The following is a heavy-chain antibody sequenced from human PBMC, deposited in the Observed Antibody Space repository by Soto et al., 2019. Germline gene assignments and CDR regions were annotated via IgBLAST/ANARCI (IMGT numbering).Heavy chain of an antibody. V-gene: IGHV4-30-4*01. D-gene: IGHD3-22*01. CDR3: ARDHPVYYSSGYYRPYWYFDL. CDR2: ISYSGST. Sequence: QVQLQESGPGLVKPPQTLSLTCTVPGGSISSGNYYWSWIRQPPGKGLEWIGYISYSGSTYYNPSLKSRVTISVDTSKSQFSLKFSSVSAADAVVYFCARDHPVYYSSGYYRPYWYFDLWGRGTLVTVSS. J-gene: IGHJ2*01. CDR1: GGSISSGNYY.